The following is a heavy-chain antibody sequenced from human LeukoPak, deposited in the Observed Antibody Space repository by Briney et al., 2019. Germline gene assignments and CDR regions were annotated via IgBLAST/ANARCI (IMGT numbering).Heavy chain of an antibody. J-gene: IGHJ4*02. CDR1: GYTFTSYG. D-gene: IGHD3-10*01. CDR2: ISAYNGNT. V-gene: IGHV1-18*01. CDR3: ARGGTMFRGVSFDY. Sequence: ASVKVSCKASGYTFTSYGISWVRQAPGQGLEWMGGISAYNGNTNYAQKLQGRVTITTDTSTSTDYTELRRLRSDDTGVYYCARGGTMFRGVSFDYWGQGTLVTVSS.